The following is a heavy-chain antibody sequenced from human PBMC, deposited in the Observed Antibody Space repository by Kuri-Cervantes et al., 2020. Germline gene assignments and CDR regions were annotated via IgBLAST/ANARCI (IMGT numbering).Heavy chain of an antibody. CDR3: ARVDSSSWYYYYYGMDV. CDR1: GFTFSSYD. Sequence: GESLKISCAASGFTFSSYDMHWVRQAPGKGLEWVANIKQDGSEKYYVDSVKGRFTISRDNAKNSLYLQMNSLRAEDTAVYYCARVDSSSWYYYYYGMDVWGQGTTVTVSS. V-gene: IGHV3-7*01. J-gene: IGHJ6*02. D-gene: IGHD6-13*01. CDR2: IKQDGSEK.